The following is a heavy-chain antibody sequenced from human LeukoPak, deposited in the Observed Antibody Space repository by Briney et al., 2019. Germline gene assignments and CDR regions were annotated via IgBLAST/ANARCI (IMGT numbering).Heavy chain of an antibody. CDR3: AKDGSGWRYHDY. D-gene: IGHD6-19*01. CDR2: ISGSGGST. CDR1: GFTFSSYA. V-gene: IGHV3-23*01. Sequence: GGSLRLSCAASGFTFSSYAMSWVRQAPGKGLEWVSAISGSGGSTYYADSVKGRFTISRDNSKNTLYLQMNSLRAEDAAAYYCAKDGSGWRYHDYWGQGTLVTVSS. J-gene: IGHJ4*02.